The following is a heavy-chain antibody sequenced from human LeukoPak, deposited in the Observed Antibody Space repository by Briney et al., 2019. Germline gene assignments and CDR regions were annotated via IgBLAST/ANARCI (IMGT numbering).Heavy chain of an antibody. J-gene: IGHJ3*02. CDR1: GFTFSSYW. CDR3: AREDTAMVSYAFDI. Sequence: PGGSLRLSCAASGFTFSSYWMHWVRQAPGKGLVWVSRINSDGSSTSYADSVKGRFTISRDNSKNTLYLQMNSLRAEDTAVYYCAREDTAMVSYAFDIWGQGTMVTVSS. V-gene: IGHV3-74*01. CDR2: INSDGSST. D-gene: IGHD5-18*01.